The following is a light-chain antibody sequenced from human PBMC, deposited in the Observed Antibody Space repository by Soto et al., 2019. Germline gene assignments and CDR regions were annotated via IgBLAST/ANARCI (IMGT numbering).Light chain of an antibody. CDR1: QSVSSTY. V-gene: IGKV3-20*01. CDR2: GAS. CDR3: QQDGGSPFT. Sequence: EIVLTQSPATLSLSPGERATISCRASQSVSSTYLAWYQQKAGQAPRLLIYGASTRATGIPDRFSGSGSGTDFTLTISRLEPEDFAVYYCQQDGGSPFTFGPGTKVDIK. J-gene: IGKJ3*01.